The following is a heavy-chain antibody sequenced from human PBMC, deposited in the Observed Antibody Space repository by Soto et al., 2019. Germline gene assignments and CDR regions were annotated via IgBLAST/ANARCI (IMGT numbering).Heavy chain of an antibody. D-gene: IGHD6-19*01. CDR3: ARPREAGKYYYGVDV. CDR1: GYSFTSYW. Sequence: ESLKISCKGSGYSFTSYWIGWARQMPGKGLEWMGIIYPGDSDTRYSPSFQGQVTISADKSISTAYLQWSSLKASDTAMYYCARPREAGKYYYGVDVWGQGTTVTVSS. V-gene: IGHV5-51*01. CDR2: IYPGDSDT. J-gene: IGHJ6*02.